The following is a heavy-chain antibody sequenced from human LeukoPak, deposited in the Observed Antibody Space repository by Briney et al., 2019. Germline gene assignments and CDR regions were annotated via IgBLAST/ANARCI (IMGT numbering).Heavy chain of an antibody. CDR1: GFSFNSYT. CDR2: ISPVSSYT. D-gene: IGHD2/OR15-2a*01. CDR3: VRDVSRRIGMDV. J-gene: IGHJ6*02. V-gene: IGHV3-21*01. Sequence: PGGSLRLSCLASGFSFNSYTMNWVREAPGKGLEWVSTISPVSSYTWHAESVKGRFTISRDNPKNSLYLQMDSLRAEDTAVYYCVRDVSRRIGMDVSGQGTTVTVSS.